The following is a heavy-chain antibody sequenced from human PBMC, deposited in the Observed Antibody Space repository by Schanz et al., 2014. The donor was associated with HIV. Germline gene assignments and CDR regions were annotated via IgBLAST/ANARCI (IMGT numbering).Heavy chain of an antibody. CDR3: ARTYTGDWSTGAD. Sequence: QVQLLQSGTEVKKPGSSVKVSCKGSGGTFSNYAISWVRQAPGQGLEWMGGIIPFLGARNYAEKFQGRLTMTADESTSTVYMDLSSLRSEDTAVYYCARTYTGDWSTGADWGQGTLVTVSS. CDR1: GGTFSNYA. CDR2: IIPFLGAR. J-gene: IGHJ4*02. D-gene: IGHD2-21*02. V-gene: IGHV1-69*01.